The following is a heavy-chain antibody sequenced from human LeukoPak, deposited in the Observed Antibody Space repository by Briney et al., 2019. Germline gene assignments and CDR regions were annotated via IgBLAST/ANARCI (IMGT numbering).Heavy chain of an antibody. D-gene: IGHD3-22*01. V-gene: IGHV1-18*01. CDR1: GYTFTSYG. Sequence: ASVKVSCKASGYTFTSYGISWVRQAPGQGLEWMEWISAYNGNTNYAQKLQGRVTMTTDTSTSTAYMELRSLRSDDTAVYYCARLDYYDSSGYFDYWGQGTLVTVSS. CDR2: ISAYNGNT. CDR3: ARLDYYDSSGYFDY. J-gene: IGHJ4*02.